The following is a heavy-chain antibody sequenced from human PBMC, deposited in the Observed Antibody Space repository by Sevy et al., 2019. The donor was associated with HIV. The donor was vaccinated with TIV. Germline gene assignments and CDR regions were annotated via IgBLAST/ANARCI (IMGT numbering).Heavy chain of an antibody. CDR3: ARVLVSIAAASPTSFYSGMDV. CDR1: GFTFSSYG. D-gene: IGHD6-13*01. V-gene: IGHV3-30*02. Sequence: GGSLRLSCAASGFTFSSYGMHWVRQAPGKGLEWVAFIRYDGSNKYYADSVKGRFTISRDNSKNTLYLQMNSLRAEDTAVYYCARVLVSIAAASPTSFYSGMDVWGQGTTVTVSS. J-gene: IGHJ6*02. CDR2: IRYDGSNK.